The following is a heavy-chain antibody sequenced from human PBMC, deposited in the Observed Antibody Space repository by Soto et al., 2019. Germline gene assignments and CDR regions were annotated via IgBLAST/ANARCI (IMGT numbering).Heavy chain of an antibody. CDR1: GYTFTSYD. D-gene: IGHD2-2*01. V-gene: IGHV1-8*01. Sequence: ASVKVSCKASGYTFTSYDIDWVRQATGQGLEWMGWMNPNSGNTGYAQKFQGRVTMTRNTSISTAYMELSSLRSEDTAVYYCARPPLRYCSSTSCYYYYMDVWGKGTTVTVSS. J-gene: IGHJ6*03. CDR3: ARPPLRYCSSTSCYYYYMDV. CDR2: MNPNSGNT.